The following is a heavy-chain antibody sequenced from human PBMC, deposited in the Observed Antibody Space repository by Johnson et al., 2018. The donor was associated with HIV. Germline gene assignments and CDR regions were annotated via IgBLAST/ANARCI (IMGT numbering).Heavy chain of an antibody. CDR3: AGRSSAWYEDAFDI. J-gene: IGHJ3*02. Sequence: VQLVESGGGLAQPGGSLRLSCAASGFTVSSNYMSWVRQAPGKGLEWVSVIYSGDRTYSAVSVKGRFTISRDSSKNTLFLQMNSLRVEDTAIYYCAGRSSAWYEDAFDIWGQGTMVTVSS. CDR1: GFTVSSNY. CDR2: IYSGDRT. D-gene: IGHD6-19*01. V-gene: IGHV3-66*01.